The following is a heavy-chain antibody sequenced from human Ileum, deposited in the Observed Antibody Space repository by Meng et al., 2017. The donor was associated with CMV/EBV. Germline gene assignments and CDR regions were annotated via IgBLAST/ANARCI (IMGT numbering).Heavy chain of an antibody. J-gene: IGHJ4*02. CDR2: INKDGSGK. V-gene: IGHV3-7*01. Sequence: GESLKISCAASGFTFRDFWMTWVRQAPGKGLEWVAEINKDGSGKYYMDSVRGRFTISRDNAKNSLYLQINGLRAEDTAVYYCGRDPEFGALDYWGQGMLVTVSS. CDR1: GFTFRDFW. CDR3: GRDPEFGALDY. D-gene: IGHD1-26*01.